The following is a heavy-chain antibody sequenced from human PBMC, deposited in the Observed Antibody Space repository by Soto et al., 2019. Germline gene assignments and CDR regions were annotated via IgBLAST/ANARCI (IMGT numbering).Heavy chain of an antibody. CDR2: ISGSGGST. D-gene: IGHD6-19*01. CDR1: GFTFSSYA. J-gene: IGHJ5*02. CDR3: AKAPISGWYFEDWFDP. V-gene: IGHV3-23*01. Sequence: GGSLRLSCAASGFTFSSYAMSWVRQAPGKGLEWVSAISGSGGSTYYADSVKGRFTISRDNSKNTLYLQMNSLRAEDTAVYYCAKAPISGWYFEDWFDPWGQGTLVTVSS.